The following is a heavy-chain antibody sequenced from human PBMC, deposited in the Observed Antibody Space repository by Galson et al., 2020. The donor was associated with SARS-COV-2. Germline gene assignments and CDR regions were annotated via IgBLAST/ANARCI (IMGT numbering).Heavy chain of an antibody. CDR3: ARDLGFMITFEAFDY. Sequence: GESLKLSCAASGFTFSSYAMHWVRQAPGKGLEWVAVISYDGSNKYYADSVNGRFTISRDNSKNTLYLQMNSLRAEDTAVYYCARDLGFMITFEAFDYWGQGTLVTVSS. J-gene: IGHJ4*02. V-gene: IGHV3-30*01. CDR1: GFTFSSYA. CDR2: ISYDGSNK. D-gene: IGHD3-16*01.